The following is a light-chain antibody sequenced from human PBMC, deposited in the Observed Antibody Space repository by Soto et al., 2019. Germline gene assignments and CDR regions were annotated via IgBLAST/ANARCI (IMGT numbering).Light chain of an antibody. V-gene: IGKV1-6*01. J-gene: IGKJ4*01. CDR3: LQDDSYPLT. CDR1: QGIGND. Sequence: AIQMTQSPSSLSASVGDRVTITCRASQGIGNDLGWYQQKPGKAPKLLIYAASTLQSGVPSRFSGSGSGTDFTLTISSLQPEDFATYYCLQDDSYPLTFGGGTKVEIK. CDR2: AAS.